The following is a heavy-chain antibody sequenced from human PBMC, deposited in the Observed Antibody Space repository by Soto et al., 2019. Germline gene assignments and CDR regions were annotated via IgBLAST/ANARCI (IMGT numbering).Heavy chain of an antibody. J-gene: IGHJ4*02. CDR1: GYDFNNYG. V-gene: IGHV1-18*01. CDR3: ARAYATSLRWPHDDY. CDR2: ITAYNGNR. D-gene: IGHD2-21*01. Sequence: QVLLVQSGAEVKKPGASVKVSCKASGYDFNNYGFNWLRQSPRRGLEWLGWITAYNGNRNYAQKFQGRINMTTDASTNTGYLELTSLTSDDTAVYYCARAYATSLRWPHDDYWGQGTLVTVSS.